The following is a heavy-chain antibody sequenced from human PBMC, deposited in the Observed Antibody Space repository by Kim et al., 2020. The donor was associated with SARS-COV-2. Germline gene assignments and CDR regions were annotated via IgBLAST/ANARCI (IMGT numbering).Heavy chain of an antibody. Sequence: GGSLRLSCAASGFTFSSYSMNWVRQAPGKGLEWVSYISSSSSTIYYADSVKGRFTISRDNAKNSLYLQMNSLRDEDTAVYYCARDMMTVVMGDAFDIWGQGTMVTVSS. CDR1: GFTFSSYS. CDR3: ARDMMTVVMGDAFDI. J-gene: IGHJ3*02. D-gene: IGHD3-22*01. CDR2: ISSSSSTI. V-gene: IGHV3-48*02.